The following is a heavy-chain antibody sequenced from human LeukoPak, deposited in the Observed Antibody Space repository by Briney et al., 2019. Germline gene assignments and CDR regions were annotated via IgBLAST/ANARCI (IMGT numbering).Heavy chain of an antibody. CDR3: ARMPSWTRSVCDC. CDR2: ISSSTSNI. J-gene: IGHJ4*02. Sequence: GGSLRLSCAASGFTFSSYTMNWVRQAPGKGLEWVSSISSSTSNIYYADSVKGRFTISRDNAKNSLYLQMNSLRAEDTAVYYCARMPSWTRSVCDCWGQGTLVTVSS. D-gene: IGHD2-2*01. V-gene: IGHV3-21*01. CDR1: GFTFSSYT.